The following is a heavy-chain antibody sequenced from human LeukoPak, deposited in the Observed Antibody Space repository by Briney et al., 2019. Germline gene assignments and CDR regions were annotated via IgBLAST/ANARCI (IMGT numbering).Heavy chain of an antibody. CDR2: IYPGDSDT. D-gene: IGHD2-2*01. CDR3: ARRFFYCSSTSCPTIHDAFDI. CDR1: GYSFTSYW. Sequence: GESLKISCKGSGYSFTSYWIGWARQMPGKGLEWMGIIYPGDSDTRYSPSFQGQVTISADKSISTAYLQWSSLKASDTAMYYCARRFFYCSSTSCPTIHDAFDIWGQGTMVTVSS. V-gene: IGHV5-51*01. J-gene: IGHJ3*02.